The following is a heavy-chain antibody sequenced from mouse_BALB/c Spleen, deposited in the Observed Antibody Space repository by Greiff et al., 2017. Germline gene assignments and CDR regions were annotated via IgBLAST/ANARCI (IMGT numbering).Heavy chain of an antibody. V-gene: IGHV5-17*02. CDR3: ARSEGKYYAMDY. CDR1: GFTFSSFG. J-gene: IGHJ4*01. Sequence: EVQLQESGGGLVQPGGSRKLSCAASGFTFSSFGMHWVRQAPEKGLEWVAYISSGSSTIYYADTVKGRFTISRDNPKNTLFLQMTSLRSEDTAMYYCARSEGKYYAMDYWGQGTSVTVSS. CDR2: ISSGSSTI.